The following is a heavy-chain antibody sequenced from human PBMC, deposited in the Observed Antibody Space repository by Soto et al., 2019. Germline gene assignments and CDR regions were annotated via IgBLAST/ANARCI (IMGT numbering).Heavy chain of an antibody. CDR2: ISAYNGNT. V-gene: IGHV1-18*01. Sequence: QVQLVQSGAEVKKPGASVKVSCKASGYTFTNYGITWVRQAPGQGLEWMGWISAYNGNTNYAQKLQGRVTMTTDTSTSTPYMELRSRGSDDTALYYCASDRLTGQWLVGGCDYWGQGTLVTVSS. D-gene: IGHD6-19*01. J-gene: IGHJ4*02. CDR3: ASDRLTGQWLVGGCDY. CDR1: GYTFTNYG.